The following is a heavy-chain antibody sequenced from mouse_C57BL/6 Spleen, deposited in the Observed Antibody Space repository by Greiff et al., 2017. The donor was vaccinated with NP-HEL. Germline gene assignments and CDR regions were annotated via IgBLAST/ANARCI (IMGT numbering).Heavy chain of an antibody. CDR2: IHPNSGST. CDR3: AREGTTVVDEGCAY. J-gene: IGHJ3*01. CDR1: GYTFTSYW. Sequence: QVQLQQPGAELVKPGASVKLSCKASGYTFTSYWMHWVKQRPGQGLEWIGMIHPNSGSTNYNEKFKSKATLTVDKSSSTAYMQLSSLTSEDSAVYYCAREGTTVVDEGCAYWGQGSLVTVSA. D-gene: IGHD1-1*01. V-gene: IGHV1-64*01.